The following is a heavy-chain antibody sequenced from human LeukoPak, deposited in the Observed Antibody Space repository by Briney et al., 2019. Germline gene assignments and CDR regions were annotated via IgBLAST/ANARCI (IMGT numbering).Heavy chain of an antibody. D-gene: IGHD5-12*01. CDR3: ARVPRSGYDYYYYYYMDV. J-gene: IGHJ6*03. CDR2: ISSSGSTI. CDR1: GFTFSDYY. V-gene: IGHV3-11*01. Sequence: GGSLRLSCAASGFTFSDYYMSWIRQAPGKGLEWGSYISSSGSTIYYAASVKGRFTISRDNAKNSLYLQVNSLRAEDTAVYYCARVPRSGYDYYYYYYMDVWGKGTTVTVSS.